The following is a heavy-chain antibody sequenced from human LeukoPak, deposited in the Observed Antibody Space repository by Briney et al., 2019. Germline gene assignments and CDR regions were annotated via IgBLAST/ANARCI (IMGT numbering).Heavy chain of an antibody. CDR2: INPYSGGT. D-gene: IGHD2-15*01. CDR3: ARAGGYCGRISCPYYFDY. V-gene: IGHV1-2*02. J-gene: IGHJ4*02. Sequence: ASVTVSCKASGYTFSDYYLHWLRQAPGQGLEWMGWINPYSGGTNYAQKFQGRVTMTRDTSISTAYMELSRLRSDDTAVYYCARAGGYCGRISCPYYFDYWGQGSLVAVSS. CDR1: GYTFSDYY.